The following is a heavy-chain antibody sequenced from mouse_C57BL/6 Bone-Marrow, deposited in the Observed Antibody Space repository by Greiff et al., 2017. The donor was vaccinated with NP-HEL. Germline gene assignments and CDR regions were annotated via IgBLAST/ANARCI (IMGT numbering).Heavy chain of an antibody. V-gene: IGHV1-19*01. J-gene: IGHJ2*01. CDR1: GYTFTDYY. CDR3: ARFYYGSSYVY. CDR2: INPYNGGT. D-gene: IGHD1-1*01. Sequence: EVQLQQSGPVLVKPGASVKMSCKASGYTFTDYYMNWVKQSHGKSLEWIGVINPYNGGTSYNQKFKGKATLTVDKSSSTAYMELNSLTSEDSAVYYCARFYYGSSYVYWGQGTTLTVSS.